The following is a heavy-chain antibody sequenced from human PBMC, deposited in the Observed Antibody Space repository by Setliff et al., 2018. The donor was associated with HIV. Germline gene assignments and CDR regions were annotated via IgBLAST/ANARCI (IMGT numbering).Heavy chain of an antibody. CDR3: ARGIPGGGIDY. CDR1: GFTFSDFY. Sequence: GGSLRLSCKASGFTFSDFYMTWIRQAPGKGLEWVSDINSSSNYPTYADSVKGRFTISRDNAKSTLYLQMDSLRAEDTAVYYCARGIPGGGIDYWGQGTLVTVSS. J-gene: IGHJ4*02. D-gene: IGHD2-21*01. V-gene: IGHV3-11*06. CDR2: INSSSNYP.